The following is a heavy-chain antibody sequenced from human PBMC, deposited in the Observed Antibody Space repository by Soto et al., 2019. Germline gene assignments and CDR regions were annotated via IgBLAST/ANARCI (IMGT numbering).Heavy chain of an antibody. CDR1: GFTFDDYA. V-gene: IGHV3-9*01. Sequence: EVQLVESGGGLVQPGRSLRLSCAASGFTFDDYAMRWVRQVPGKGLEWVSGINWNSGSIGYADSVKGRFAISRDNAKNYLHLQMNSLRAEDTAFYYCVKDESINWYSGHFRHWGQGTLVTVSS. D-gene: IGHD6-13*01. CDR2: INWNSGSI. CDR3: VKDESINWYSGHFRH. J-gene: IGHJ1*01.